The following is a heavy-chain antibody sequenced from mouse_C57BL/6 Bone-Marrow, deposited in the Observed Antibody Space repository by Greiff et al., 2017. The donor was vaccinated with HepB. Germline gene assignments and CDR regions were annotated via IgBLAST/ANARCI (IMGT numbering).Heavy chain of an antibody. CDR3: ARGYYGSDLDY. Sequence: QVQLQQSGAELARPGASVKMSCKASGYTFTSYTMHWVKQRPGQGLEWIGYINPSSGYTKYNQKFKDKATLTADKSSSTAYMQLSSLTSEDSAVYYGARGYYGSDLDYWGQGTTLTVSS. D-gene: IGHD1-1*01. V-gene: IGHV1-4*01. CDR1: GYTFTSYT. J-gene: IGHJ2*01. CDR2: INPSSGYT.